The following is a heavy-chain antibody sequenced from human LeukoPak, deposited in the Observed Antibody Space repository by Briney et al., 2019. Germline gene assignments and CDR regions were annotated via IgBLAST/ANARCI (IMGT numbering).Heavy chain of an antibody. CDR2: MHYTGST. V-gene: IGHV4-59*01. Sequence: SETLSLTCTVSGGSISSYYWSWIRQPPGKGLEWIGYMHYTGSTKYNPSLRGRVVISVDTSKGQSSLRLSPVTAADTAVYYCARGYCSGGTCYSYIYYYMDVWGKGTTVTVSS. D-gene: IGHD2-15*01. J-gene: IGHJ6*03. CDR3: ARGYCSGGTCYSYIYYYMDV. CDR1: GGSISSYY.